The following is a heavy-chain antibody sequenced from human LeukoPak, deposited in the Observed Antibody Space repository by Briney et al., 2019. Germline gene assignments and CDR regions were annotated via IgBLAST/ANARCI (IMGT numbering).Heavy chain of an antibody. CDR1: GFTFSSYA. CDR2: ISDDGSNK. V-gene: IGHV3-30-3*01. CDR3: ASSTFIVGATGY. Sequence: GGSLRLSCAASGFTFSSYAMHWVRQAPGKGLEWVAVISDDGSNKYYADSVKGRFTISRDNSKNTLYLQMNSLRAEDTAVYYCASSTFIVGATGYWGQGTLVTVSS. D-gene: IGHD1-26*01. J-gene: IGHJ4*02.